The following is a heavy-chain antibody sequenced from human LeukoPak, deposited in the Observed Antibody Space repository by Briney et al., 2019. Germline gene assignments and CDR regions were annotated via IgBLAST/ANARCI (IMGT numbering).Heavy chain of an antibody. CDR2: INPNSGGT. J-gene: IGHJ4*02. CDR1: GYIFTDYY. D-gene: IGHD2-15*01. V-gene: IGHV1-2*02. CDR3: ARGNIVVEMAATEYYLDD. Sequence: ASVKVSCKAFGYIFTDYYIHWVRQAPGQGLEWMGWINPNSGGTNYAQKFVGGVTMTRDTSISTAYMELSRLRSDDTAVYYCARGNIVVEMAATEYYLDDWGQGSLVTVSS.